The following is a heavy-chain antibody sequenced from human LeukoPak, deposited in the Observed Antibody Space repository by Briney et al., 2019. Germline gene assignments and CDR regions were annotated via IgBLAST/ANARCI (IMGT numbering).Heavy chain of an antibody. J-gene: IGHJ4*02. CDR3: ARLLRYGDSSNYFDY. V-gene: IGHV3-21*01. Sequence: PGGSLRLSCAASGFTFSSYSMNWVHQAPGKGLEWVSSIRSSSSYIYYADSVKGRFTISRDNAKNSLYLQMNSLRAEDTAVYYCARLLRYGDSSNYFDYWGQGTLVTVSS. CDR2: IRSSSSYI. CDR1: GFTFSSYS. D-gene: IGHD4-17*01.